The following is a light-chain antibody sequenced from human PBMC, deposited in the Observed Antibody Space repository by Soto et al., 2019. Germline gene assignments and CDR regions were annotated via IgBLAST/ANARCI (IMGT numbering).Light chain of an antibody. CDR3: SSYTTSITWV. J-gene: IGLJ3*02. Sequence: QSALTQPASVSGSPGQSITISCTGTSSDVGSYNYVSWYQQHPGKAPKLMIYEVNNRPSGVSNRFSGSKSGNTASLTISGLQAEDEADYYCSSYTTSITWVFGGGTKLTAL. CDR2: EVN. CDR1: SSDVGSYNY. V-gene: IGLV2-14*01.